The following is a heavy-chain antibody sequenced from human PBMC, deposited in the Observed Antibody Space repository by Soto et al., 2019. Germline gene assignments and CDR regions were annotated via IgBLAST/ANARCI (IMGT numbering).Heavy chain of an antibody. J-gene: IGHJ2*01. CDR2: IKQDGSEQ. V-gene: IGHV3-7*01. CDR3: ATIPISSIWPNWHFDL. Sequence: EVQLVESGGDLVQPGGSLRLSCAASGFTFSSHWMVWVRQAPGKGLEWVANIKQDGSEQYYVDSVKGRFTISRDNAKNSLYLQMNSLRVEDTAVFYCATIPISSIWPNWHFDLWGRGTLVTVSS. D-gene: IGHD6-13*01. CDR1: GFTFSSHW.